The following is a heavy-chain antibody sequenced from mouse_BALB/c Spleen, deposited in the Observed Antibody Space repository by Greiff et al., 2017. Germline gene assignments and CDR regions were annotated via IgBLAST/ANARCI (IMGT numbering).Heavy chain of an antibody. CDR2: ISSGGST. CDR1: GFTFSSYA. Sequence: EVMLVESGGGLVKPGGSLKLSCAASGFTFSSYAMSWVRQTPEKRLEWVASISSGGSTYYPDSVKGRFTISRDNARNILYLQMSSLRSEDTAMYYCARENYGGRFDFDYWGQGTTLTVSS. J-gene: IGHJ2*01. CDR3: ARENYGGRFDFDY. D-gene: IGHD1-1*01. V-gene: IGHV5-6-5*01.